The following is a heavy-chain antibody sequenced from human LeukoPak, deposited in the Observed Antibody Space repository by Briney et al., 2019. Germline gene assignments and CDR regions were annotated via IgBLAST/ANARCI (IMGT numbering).Heavy chain of an antibody. Sequence: GGSLRLSCAASGFTFDDYAMHWVRQAPGKGLEWVSGISGSGGSTYYADSVKGRFTISRDNSKNTLYLQMNSLRAEDTAVYYCAKGTWFGELSTLGYYGMDVWGKGTTVTVSS. J-gene: IGHJ6*04. V-gene: IGHV3-23*01. CDR2: ISGSGGST. D-gene: IGHD3-10*01. CDR3: AKGTWFGELSTLGYYGMDV. CDR1: GFTFDDYA.